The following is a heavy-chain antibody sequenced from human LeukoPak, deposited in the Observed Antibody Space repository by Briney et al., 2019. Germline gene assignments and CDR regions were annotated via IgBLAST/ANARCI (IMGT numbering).Heavy chain of an antibody. Sequence: SETLPLTCTVSGGSISSYYWSWLRQPPGKGLEWIGYIYYSGSTSYNPSLKSRVTISLDTSKIQFSLKLSSVTAADTAVYYCARENHNHGDYYFDYWGQGTLVTVSS. CDR2: IYYSGST. V-gene: IGHV4-59*01. D-gene: IGHD2-21*01. CDR1: GGSISSYY. J-gene: IGHJ4*02. CDR3: ARENHNHGDYYFDY.